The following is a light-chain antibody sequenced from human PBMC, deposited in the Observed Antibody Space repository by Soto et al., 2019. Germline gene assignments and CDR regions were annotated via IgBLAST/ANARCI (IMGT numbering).Light chain of an antibody. CDR2: GAS. CDR1: QSVSSN. J-gene: IGKJ1*01. V-gene: IGKV3-15*01. Sequence: EIVMTQSPGTLSVSPGERATLSCRASQSVSSNLAWYQQKPGQAPRLLIYGASIRATGIPARFSGSGSGTEFTLTISSLQSEDFAVYYCQQYNNWPWTFGQGTKVEIK. CDR3: QQYNNWPWT.